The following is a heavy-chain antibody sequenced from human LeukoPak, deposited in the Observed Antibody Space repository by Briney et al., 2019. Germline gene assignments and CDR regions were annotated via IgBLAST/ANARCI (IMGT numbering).Heavy chain of an antibody. V-gene: IGHV4-61*02. J-gene: IGHJ3*02. CDR2: IYTSGST. D-gene: IGHD2-2*01. Sequence: SETLSLTCTVSGGSISSGSYYWSWIRQPAGKGLEWIGRIYTSGSTNYNPSLKSRVTISVDTSKNQFSLKLSSVTAADTAVYYCARQEYQPLDAFDIWGQGTMVTVSS. CDR1: GGSISSGSYY. CDR3: ARQEYQPLDAFDI.